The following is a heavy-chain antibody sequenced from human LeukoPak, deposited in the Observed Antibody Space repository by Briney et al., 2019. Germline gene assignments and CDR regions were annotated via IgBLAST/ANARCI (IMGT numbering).Heavy chain of an antibody. CDR1: GGTFSSYA. CDR3: ARHTYYYDSSGYSIDY. V-gene: IGHV1-69*11. CDR2: IIPILGTA. J-gene: IGHJ4*02. Sequence: SVKVSCKASGGTFSSYAISWVRQAPGQGLEWMGRIIPILGTANYAQKFQGRVTITTDESTSTAYMELSSLRSEDTAVYYCARHTYYYDSSGYSIDYWGQGTLVTVSS. D-gene: IGHD3-22*01.